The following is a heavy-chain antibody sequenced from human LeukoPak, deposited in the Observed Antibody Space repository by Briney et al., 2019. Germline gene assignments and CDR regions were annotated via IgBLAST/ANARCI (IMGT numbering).Heavy chain of an antibody. V-gene: IGHV4-39*07. CDR2: IYYSGST. Sequence: SETLSLTCTVSGGSISSSSYYWGWIRQPPGKGLEWIGSIYYSGSTYYNPSLKSRVTISVDTSKNQFSLKLSSVTAADTAVYYCARDRGWIQLWRRDYFDYWGQGTLVTVSS. J-gene: IGHJ4*02. D-gene: IGHD5-18*01. CDR1: GGSISSSSYY. CDR3: ARDRGWIQLWRRDYFDY.